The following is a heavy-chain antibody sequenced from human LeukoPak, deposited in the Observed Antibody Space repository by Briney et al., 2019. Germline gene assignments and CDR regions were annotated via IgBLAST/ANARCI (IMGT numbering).Heavy chain of an antibody. CDR1: GYTFTGYY. V-gene: IGHV1-2*06. Sequence: ASVKASCKASGYTFTGYYMHWVRQAPGQGLEWMGRINPNSGGTNYAQKFQGRVTMTRDTSISTAYMELSRLRSDDTAVYYCARDRSIYSAFDIWGQGTMVTVSS. D-gene: IGHD1-26*01. CDR3: ARDRSIYSAFDI. CDR2: INPNSGGT. J-gene: IGHJ3*02.